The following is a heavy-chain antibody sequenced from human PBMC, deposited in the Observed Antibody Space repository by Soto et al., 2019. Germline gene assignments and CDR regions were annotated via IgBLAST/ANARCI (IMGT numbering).Heavy chain of an antibody. D-gene: IGHD3-3*01. Sequence: PGGSLRLSCAASGFTFDDYTMHWVRQAPGKGLEWVSLISWDGGSTYYADSVKGRFTISRDNSKNSLYLQMNSLRTEDTALYYCAKDAYDFWSGYPDYWGQGTLVTVSS. V-gene: IGHV3-43*01. CDR1: GFTFDDYT. CDR3: AKDAYDFWSGYPDY. CDR2: ISWDGGST. J-gene: IGHJ4*02.